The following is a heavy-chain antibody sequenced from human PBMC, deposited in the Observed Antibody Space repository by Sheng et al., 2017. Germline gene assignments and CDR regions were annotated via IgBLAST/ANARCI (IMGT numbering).Heavy chain of an antibody. CDR1: GYTFIAYF. J-gene: IGHJ6*01. CDR2: INPNSGDT. CDR3: ARDSDQNYDFWNLHQANYIHYG. D-gene: IGHD3-3*01. Sequence: VQLVQSEGEVRRPGASVRVSCQTSGYTFIAYFIHWVRQAPGQGLEWMGWINPNSGDTNYAQKFQGRVSMTRATSKTTVYMELSSLRPDDTALYYCARDSDQNYDFWNLHQANYIHYG. V-gene: IGHV1-2*02.